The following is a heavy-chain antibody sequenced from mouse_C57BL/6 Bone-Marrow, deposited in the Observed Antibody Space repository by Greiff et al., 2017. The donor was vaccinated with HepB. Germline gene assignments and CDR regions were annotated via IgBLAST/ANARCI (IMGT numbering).Heavy chain of an antibody. CDR1: GYAFTNYL. V-gene: IGHV1-54*01. CDR3: ARRVLRHYAMDY. D-gene: IGHD2-12*01. CDR2: INPGSGGT. J-gene: IGHJ4*01. Sequence: QVQLKESGAELVRPGTSVKVSCKASGYAFTNYLIEWVKQRPGQGLEWIGVINPGSGGTNYNEKFKGKATLTADKSSSTAYMQLSSLTSEDSAVYFCARRVLRHYAMDYWGQGTSVTVSS.